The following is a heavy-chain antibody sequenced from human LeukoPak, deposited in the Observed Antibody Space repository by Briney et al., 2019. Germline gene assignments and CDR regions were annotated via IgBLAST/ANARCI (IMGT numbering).Heavy chain of an antibody. CDR3: ARDKASYYYGSGSYRGVWFDP. Sequence: GGSLRLSCAASGLTFSSYSMNWVRQAPGKGLEWVSSISSSSSYIYYADSVKGRFTISRDNAKNSLYLQMNSLRAEDTAVYYCARDKASYYYGSGSYRGVWFDPWGQGTLVTVSS. J-gene: IGHJ5*02. V-gene: IGHV3-21*01. D-gene: IGHD3-10*01. CDR2: ISSSSSYI. CDR1: GLTFSSYS.